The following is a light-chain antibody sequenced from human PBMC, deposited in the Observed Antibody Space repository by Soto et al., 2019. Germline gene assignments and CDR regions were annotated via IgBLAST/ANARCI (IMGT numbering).Light chain of an antibody. Sequence: DIVMTQSPDSLAVSLGERATINCKSSQSVLYSSNNKNYLAWYQQKSGQPPKLLIYWASTRESGVPDRFSGSGSGTDFTLTISSLQAEDVAVYYCQQYDTRPITFGQGRRLEIK. CDR3: QQYDTRPIT. CDR1: QSVLYSSNNKNY. V-gene: IGKV4-1*01. CDR2: WAS. J-gene: IGKJ5*01.